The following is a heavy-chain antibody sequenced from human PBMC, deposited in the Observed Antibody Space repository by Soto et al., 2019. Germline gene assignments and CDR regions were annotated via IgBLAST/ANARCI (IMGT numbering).Heavy chain of an antibody. D-gene: IGHD6-13*01. J-gene: IGHJ6*02. Sequence: QVQLVESGGGVVQPGRSLRLYCAASGFTFSSYGMPWVRQAPGKGLEWVAVIWYDGSNKYYADSVKGRFTISRDNSKNTLYLQMNSLRAEDTAVYYCARDSAYSSSWHNKGIDVWGQGTTVTVSS. V-gene: IGHV3-33*01. CDR1: GFTFSSYG. CDR3: ARDSAYSSSWHNKGIDV. CDR2: IWYDGSNK.